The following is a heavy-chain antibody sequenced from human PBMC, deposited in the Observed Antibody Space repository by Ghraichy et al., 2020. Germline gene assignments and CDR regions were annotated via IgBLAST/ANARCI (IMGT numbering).Heavy chain of an antibody. CDR2: VYYSGST. CDR3: ARDRRTYYYGSGSSGNFGMDV. J-gene: IGHJ6*02. Sequence: SETLSLTCTVSGGSISSYYWSWIRQPPGKELEWIGYVYYSGSTNYNPSLKSRVTISVDTSKSQFSLKLSSVTAADTAVYYCARDRRTYYYGSGSSGNFGMDVWGQGITVTVSS. D-gene: IGHD3-10*01. CDR1: GGSISSYY. V-gene: IGHV4-59*01.